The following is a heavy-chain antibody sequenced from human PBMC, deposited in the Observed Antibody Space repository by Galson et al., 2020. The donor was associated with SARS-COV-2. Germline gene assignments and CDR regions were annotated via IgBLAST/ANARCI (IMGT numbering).Heavy chain of an antibody. CDR2: INPNSGGT. J-gene: IGHJ4*02. V-gene: IGHV1-2*02. CDR3: ARLEEDLTGTLDY. CDR1: GYTFTGYY. D-gene: IGHD1-20*01. Sequence: GASVKVSCKASGYTFTGYYMHWVRQAPGQGLEWMGWINPNSGGTNYAQKFQGRVTMTRDTSISTTYMELSRLRSDDTAVYYCARLEEDLTGTLDYWGQGTLVTVSS.